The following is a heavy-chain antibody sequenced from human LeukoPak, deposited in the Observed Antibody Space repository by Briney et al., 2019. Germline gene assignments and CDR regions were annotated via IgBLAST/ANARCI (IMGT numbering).Heavy chain of an antibody. J-gene: IGHJ6*02. CDR1: GDTVSSNTAA. D-gene: IGHD6-6*01. Sequence: SQTLSLTCAIPGDTVSSNTAAWNWIRQSPSRGLEWLGRTYYRSKWNTDYAASVQNRITINPDTSTSQFSLQLKSATPEDTAVYYCSRQRSTSTYYFGLDVWGQGTTVTVSS. CDR2: TYYRSKWNT. CDR3: SRQRSTSTYYFGLDV. V-gene: IGHV6-1*01.